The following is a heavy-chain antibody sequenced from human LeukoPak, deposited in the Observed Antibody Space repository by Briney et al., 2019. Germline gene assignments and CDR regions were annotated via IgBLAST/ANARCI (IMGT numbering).Heavy chain of an antibody. CDR1: GFAFDIYA. V-gene: IGHV3-23*01. Sequence: GGSLRLSCAASGFAFDIYAVTWVRQAPGKGLEWVSGISAGGSSTYYADSVKGRFTISRDNSKNTVYLQMNSLRGEDTAVYYCAKDPRGSLERRGHFDFWGQGTLVTVSS. D-gene: IGHD1-1*01. J-gene: IGHJ4*02. CDR2: ISAGGSST. CDR3: AKDPRGSLERRGHFDF.